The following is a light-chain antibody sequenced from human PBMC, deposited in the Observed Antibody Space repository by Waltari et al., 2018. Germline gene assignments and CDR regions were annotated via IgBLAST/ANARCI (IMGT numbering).Light chain of an antibody. Sequence: DIQMTQSPSSLSASVGDRVTIPCRASQGISNYLAWYQQKPGKVPKLLIYAASTLQSVVPSRFSGSGSGTDFTLTISSLQPEDVATYYCQKYNSAPRTFGPGTKVDIK. CDR1: QGISNY. V-gene: IGKV1-27*01. CDR2: AAS. CDR3: QKYNSAPRT. J-gene: IGKJ3*01.